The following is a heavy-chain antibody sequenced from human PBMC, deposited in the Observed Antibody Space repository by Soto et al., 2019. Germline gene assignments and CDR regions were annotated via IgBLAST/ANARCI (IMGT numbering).Heavy chain of an antibody. J-gene: IGHJ4*02. D-gene: IGHD6-19*01. Sequence: ASVTVSCTASGSTFTSYGISWVRQAPGQGLEWMGWISAYNGNTNYAQKLQGRVTMTTDTSTSTAYMELRSLRSDDTAVYYCARDTQYSSGWYDIRSIDYWGQGTLVTVSS. V-gene: IGHV1-18*01. CDR2: ISAYNGNT. CDR3: ARDTQYSSGWYDIRSIDY. CDR1: GSTFTSYG.